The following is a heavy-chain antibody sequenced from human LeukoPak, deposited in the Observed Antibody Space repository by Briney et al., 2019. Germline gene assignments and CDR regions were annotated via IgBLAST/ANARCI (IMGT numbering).Heavy chain of an antibody. J-gene: IGHJ1*01. V-gene: IGHV4-34*01. CDR1: GGSFSGYY. D-gene: IGHD3-10*01. CDR2: INHSGNT. CDR3: ARGPRITMVRGVITLQH. Sequence: PSETLSLTCAVYGGSFSGYYWSWIRQPPGKGLEWIGEINHSGNTNYNPSLKSRVTISVDTSKNQFSLKLSSVTAADTAVYYCARGPRITMVRGVITLQHWGQGTLVTVSS.